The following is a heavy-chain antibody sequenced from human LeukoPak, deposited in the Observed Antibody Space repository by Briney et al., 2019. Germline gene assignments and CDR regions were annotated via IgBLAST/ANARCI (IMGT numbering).Heavy chain of an antibody. CDR1: GFTFSTYA. CDR3: ARTFYDISTGYYPTGYMDV. CDR2: LSGRGRDT. Sequence: GGSLRLSCAASGFTFSTYAMSWVRQAPGKGLEWLSALSGRGRDTYYADSVKGRFTISRDNAKNSLYLQMNSLRAEDTALYYCARTFYDISTGYYPTGYMDVWGKGTTVTVSS. J-gene: IGHJ6*03. V-gene: IGHV3-23*01. D-gene: IGHD3-9*01.